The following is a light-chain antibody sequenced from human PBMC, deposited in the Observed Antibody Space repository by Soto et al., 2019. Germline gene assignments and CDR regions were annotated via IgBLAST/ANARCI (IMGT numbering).Light chain of an antibody. Sequence: DIQMTQSPSTLSGSVGDRVTITCRASQTISSWLAWYQQKAGKAPRLLIFDASSLMSGVPSRFSGSGYGTEFTLTINRLQPDDSATYYCQQYDSFSVWTFGQGTKVDI. CDR1: QTISSW. V-gene: IGKV1-5*01. CDR3: QQYDSFSVWT. CDR2: DAS. J-gene: IGKJ1*01.